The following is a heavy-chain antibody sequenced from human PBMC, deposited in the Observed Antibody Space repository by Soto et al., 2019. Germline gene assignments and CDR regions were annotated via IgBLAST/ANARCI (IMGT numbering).Heavy chain of an antibody. Sequence: QVQLVQSGAEVKKPGSSVEVSCKAPGGTLSSYAINWVRQAPGQGLEWMGGIIPIFGSANYAPKFQGRVTISADESTSTAYMEVSSLRSEDTAVYYCAGTREIPYYHGMDVWGQGTTVTVSS. CDR1: GGTLSSYA. D-gene: IGHD2-2*02. CDR3: AGTREIPYYHGMDV. J-gene: IGHJ6*02. CDR2: IIPIFGSA. V-gene: IGHV1-69*01.